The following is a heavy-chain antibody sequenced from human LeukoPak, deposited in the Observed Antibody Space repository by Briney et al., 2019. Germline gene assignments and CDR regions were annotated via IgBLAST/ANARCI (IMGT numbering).Heavy chain of an antibody. CDR3: ARDLIHYYGSGAKT. Sequence: PGGSLRLSCAASGFTFSSYNMNWVRQAPGKGLEWVSSISTSNSYIYYADSVKGRFTISRDNAKNSLYLQMNSLRAGDTAVYYCARDLIHYYGSGAKTWGQGTLVTVSS. J-gene: IGHJ5*02. V-gene: IGHV3-21*01. D-gene: IGHD3-10*01. CDR1: GFTFSSYN. CDR2: ISTSNSYI.